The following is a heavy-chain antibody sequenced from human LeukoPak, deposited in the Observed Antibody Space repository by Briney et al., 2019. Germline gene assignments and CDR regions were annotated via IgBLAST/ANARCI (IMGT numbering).Heavy chain of an antibody. V-gene: IGHV1-8*02. D-gene: IGHD3-16*02. CDR3: ARGQTSSYDYVWGSYRRGYYMDV. CDR1: GYSFTNYG. Sequence: ASVKVSCKTSGYSFTNYGITWVRQATGQGLVWMGWMNPNSGNTGYAQKFQGRVTMTRNTSISTAYMELSSLKSEDTAVYYCARGQTSSYDYVWGSYRRGYYMDVWGKGTTVTISS. J-gene: IGHJ6*03. CDR2: MNPNSGNT.